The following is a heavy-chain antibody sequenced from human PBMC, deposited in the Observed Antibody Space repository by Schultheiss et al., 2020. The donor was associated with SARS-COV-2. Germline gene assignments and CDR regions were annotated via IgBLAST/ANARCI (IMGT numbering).Heavy chain of an antibody. CDR3: ARWWGARSEYFDY. J-gene: IGHJ4*02. CDR1: GDSVSSESAA. Sequence: SQTLSLTCAISGDSVSSESAAWSWIRQSPSRGLEWLGRTYYRSKWYTDYAVSVKSRITINPDTSKNQFSLQLNSVTPEDTAVYYCARWWGARSEYFDYWGQGTLVTVSS. CDR2: TYYRSKWYT. V-gene: IGHV6-1*01. D-gene: IGHD2-15*01.